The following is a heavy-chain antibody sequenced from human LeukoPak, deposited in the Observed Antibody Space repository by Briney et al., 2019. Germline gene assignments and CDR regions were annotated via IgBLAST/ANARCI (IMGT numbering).Heavy chain of an antibody. J-gene: IGHJ5*01. CDR2: IYHSGTN. CDR3: ARDSGRSRYSDWFDP. CDR1: GHSITSGYY. V-gene: IGHV4-38-2*02. Sequence: PSETLSLTCTVSGHSITSGYYWGWLRPPPGKGLEWIGNIYHSGTNYYNPSLTSRVTLSVDTTKNQFSLKLSSVTATDTAVYYSARDSGRSRYSDWFDPWGQGTLVTVSS. D-gene: IGHD2-15*01.